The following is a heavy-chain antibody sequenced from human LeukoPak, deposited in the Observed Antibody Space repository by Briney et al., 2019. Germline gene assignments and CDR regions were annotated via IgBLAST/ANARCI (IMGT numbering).Heavy chain of an antibody. V-gene: IGHV3-73*01. D-gene: IGHD1-1*01. CDR2: IRSKANSYAT. CDR1: GFTFSDSA. J-gene: IGHJ5*02. CDR3: ARELLERRLDQEGNWFDP. Sequence: PGGSLRLSCAVSGFTFSDSAMHWVRQASGRGLEWVGRIRSKANSYATTYGASVKGRFTISRDNAKNSVYLQMNSLRAEDTAVYYCARELLERRLDQEGNWFDPWGQGTLVTVSS.